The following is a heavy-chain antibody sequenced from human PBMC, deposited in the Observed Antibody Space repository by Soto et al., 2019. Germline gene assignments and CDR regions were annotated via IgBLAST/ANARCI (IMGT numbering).Heavy chain of an antibody. V-gene: IGHV4-39*02. J-gene: IGHJ4*02. CDR2: ISYSGST. Sequence: SETLSLTCAVSGGSISSGGYYWGWIRQSPEKGLEWIASISYSGSTYYNPTLKSRLIISVDTSKSQFSLKLSSVTAADTAVYFCAREQNSGSYRTADQWGQGTLVTVSS. D-gene: IGHD3-22*01. CDR1: GGSISSGGYY. CDR3: AREQNSGSYRTADQ.